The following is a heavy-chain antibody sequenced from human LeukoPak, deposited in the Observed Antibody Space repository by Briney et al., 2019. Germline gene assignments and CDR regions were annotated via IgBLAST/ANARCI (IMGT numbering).Heavy chain of an antibody. CDR1: GFTFSSFS. D-gene: IGHD6-19*01. CDR2: ISSSSSYI. CDR3: AKPSYRGIAVAGDDAFDI. V-gene: IGHV3-21*04. J-gene: IGHJ3*02. Sequence: GGSLRLSCAASGFTFSSFSMNWVRQAPGKGLEWVSSISSSSSYIYYADSMKGRFTISRDNAKNSLYLQMNSLRAEDTAVYYCAKPSYRGIAVAGDDAFDIWGQGTMVTVSS.